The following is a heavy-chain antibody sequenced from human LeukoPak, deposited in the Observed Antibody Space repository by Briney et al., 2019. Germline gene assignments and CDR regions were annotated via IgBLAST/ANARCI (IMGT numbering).Heavy chain of an antibody. V-gene: IGHV3-48*03. CDR1: GFTFSSYE. Sequence: GGSLRLSCAASGFTFSSYEMNWVRQAPGKGLEWVSYISSSGSTIYYADSVKGRFTISRDNAKNSLYLQMNRLRAEATAVYYCARGYCSGGSCYETPDYGMDVWGKGTTVTVSS. CDR2: ISSSGSTI. CDR3: ARGYCSGGSCYETPDYGMDV. J-gene: IGHJ6*04. D-gene: IGHD2-15*01.